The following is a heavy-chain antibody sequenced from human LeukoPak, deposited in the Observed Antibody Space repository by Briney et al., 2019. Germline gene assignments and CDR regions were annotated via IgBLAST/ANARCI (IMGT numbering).Heavy chain of an antibody. J-gene: IGHJ4*02. CDR1: GFNFNDYA. D-gene: IGHD5-18*01. CDR2: ISWNSANI. Sequence: GGSLRLSCAAAGFNFNDYAMHLIRLAPGKGLEWVSGISWNSANIGYADSVKGRFTISKDNAKNSLYLQMNSLRPEDSALYYCGKDLSYGFLGRWGQGTLVTVSS. CDR3: GKDLSYGFLGR. V-gene: IGHV3-9*01.